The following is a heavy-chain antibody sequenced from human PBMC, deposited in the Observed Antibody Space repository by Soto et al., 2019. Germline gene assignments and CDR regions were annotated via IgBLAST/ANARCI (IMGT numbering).Heavy chain of an antibody. CDR3: AKDPVAARPKYQYYGMDV. Sequence: GGSLRLSCAASGFTFDDYTMHWVRQVPGKGLEWVSLITWDGGRTYYADSVKGRFTISRDNSKTSLYLQMNSLRTEDTALYYCAKDPVAARPKYQYYGMDVWGQGTTVTVSS. V-gene: IGHV3-43*01. D-gene: IGHD6-19*01. CDR1: GFTFDDYT. J-gene: IGHJ6*02. CDR2: ITWDGGRT.